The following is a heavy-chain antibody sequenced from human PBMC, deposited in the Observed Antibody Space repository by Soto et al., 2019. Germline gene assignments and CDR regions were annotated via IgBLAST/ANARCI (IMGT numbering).Heavy chain of an antibody. CDR1: GFTFDTYT. CDR2: ISASGDTT. D-gene: IGHD3-10*01. V-gene: IGHV3-23*01. J-gene: IGHJ6*02. Sequence: QVLESGGNSVQSGGSLRLSCAASGFTFDTYTMSWVRLAPGKGLEWVSAISASGDTTYYADSVKGRFTVSRDNSKNTLFVQMDSLRVEDTALYYCVTHWGGTNVLRGLAVLGHGPAVTVSS. CDR3: VTHWGGTNVLRGLAV.